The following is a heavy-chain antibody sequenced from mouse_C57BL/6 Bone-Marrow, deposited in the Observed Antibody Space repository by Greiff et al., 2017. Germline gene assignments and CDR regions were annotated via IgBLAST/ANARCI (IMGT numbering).Heavy chain of an antibody. CDR2: IDPSDGYT. D-gene: IGHD2-3*01. CDR3: ARIYDGDPGAKDY. V-gene: IGHV1-50*01. CDR1: GYTFTSYW. J-gene: IGHJ4*01. Sequence: QVQLQQPGAELVKPGASVKLSCKASGYTFTSYWMQWVKQRPGQGLEWIGEIDPSDGYTNYNQKFKGKATLTVDTSSSTAYMQLSSLTSEDSAVYDCARIYDGDPGAKDYWGQGTSVTVSS.